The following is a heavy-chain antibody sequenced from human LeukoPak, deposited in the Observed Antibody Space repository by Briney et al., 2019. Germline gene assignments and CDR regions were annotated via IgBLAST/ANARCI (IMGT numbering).Heavy chain of an antibody. CDR1: GFTFDDYA. Sequence: PGGSLRLSCAASGFTFDDYAMHWVRQAPGKGLEWVSGISWNSGSIGYADSVKGRFTISRDNAKNSLYLQMNSLRAEDTAVYYCAKDFLGFIVVVPAASDYWGQGTLVTVSS. CDR3: AKDFLGFIVVVPAASDY. CDR2: ISWNSGSI. J-gene: IGHJ4*02. V-gene: IGHV3-9*01. D-gene: IGHD2-2*01.